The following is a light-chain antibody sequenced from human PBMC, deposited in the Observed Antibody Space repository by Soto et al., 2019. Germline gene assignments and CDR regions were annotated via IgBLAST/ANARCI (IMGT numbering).Light chain of an antibody. CDR2: GSS. CDR1: QSLSNSY. Sequence: EIVLTQSPGTLSLSPGERASLSCRASQSLSNSYLAWYQQKPGQAPRLLIYGSSYRATGIPDRFSGSGSGTDFTLTISRLEPEDVAVYYCQQYVSSSFTFGPGTKVN. V-gene: IGKV3-20*01. CDR3: QQYVSSSFT. J-gene: IGKJ3*01.